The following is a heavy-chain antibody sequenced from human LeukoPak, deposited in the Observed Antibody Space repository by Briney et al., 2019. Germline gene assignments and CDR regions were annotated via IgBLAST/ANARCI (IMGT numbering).Heavy chain of an antibody. V-gene: IGHV4-4*09. D-gene: IGHD5-12*01. CDR1: GGSISSYY. CDR3: ARQNSGYDFDYFDY. J-gene: IGHJ4*02. Sequence: PSETLSLTCTVSGGSISSYYWSWIRQPPGKGLEWIGYIYTSGSTNYNPSLKSRVTISVDMSKNQFSLKLSSVTAADTAVYYCARQNSGYDFDYFDYWGQGTLVTVSS. CDR2: IYTSGST.